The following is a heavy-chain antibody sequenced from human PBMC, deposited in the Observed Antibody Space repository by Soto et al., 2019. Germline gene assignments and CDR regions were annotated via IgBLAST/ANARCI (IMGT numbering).Heavy chain of an antibody. CDR1: GGSVSSGSYY. V-gene: IGHV4-61*01. J-gene: IGHJ4*02. D-gene: IGHD3-10*01. CDR2: IYYSGST. Sequence: PSETLSLTCTVSGGSVSSGSYYWSWIRPPPGKGLEWIGYIYYSGSTNYNPSLKSRVTISVDTSKNQFSLKLSSVTAADTAVYYCARDPITMVRGVIDTHFDYWGQGTLVTVSS. CDR3: ARDPITMVRGVIDTHFDY.